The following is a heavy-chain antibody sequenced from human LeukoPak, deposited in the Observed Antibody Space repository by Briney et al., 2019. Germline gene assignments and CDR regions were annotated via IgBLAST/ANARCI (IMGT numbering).Heavy chain of an antibody. CDR1: GCTFASYD. V-gene: IGHV1-8*01. D-gene: IGHD4-17*01. CDR3: AREVDGDVWFDP. CDR2: MNPNSGNT. J-gene: IGHJ5*02. Sequence: ASVKVSCKASGCTFASYDINWVRQATGQGLEWMGWMNPNSGNTGYAQKFQGRVTMTRNTSISTAYMELSSLRSEDTAVCYCAREVDGDVWFDPWGQGTLVTVSS.